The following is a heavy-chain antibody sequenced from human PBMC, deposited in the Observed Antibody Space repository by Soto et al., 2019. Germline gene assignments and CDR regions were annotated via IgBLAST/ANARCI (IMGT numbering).Heavy chain of an antibody. V-gene: IGHV1-18*01. D-gene: IGHD3-10*01. J-gene: IGHJ4*02. Sequence: QVQLVQSGAEVKKPGASVKVSCKASGYTFTSYGISWVRQAPGQGLEWMGWINPYNGNTNYAQKLQGRVTMTTDTSTSTAYVELRSLSSDDTAVYYCASWYYGSGSYFHNWGQGTLVTVSS. CDR2: INPYNGNT. CDR3: ASWYYGSGSYFHN. CDR1: GYTFTSYG.